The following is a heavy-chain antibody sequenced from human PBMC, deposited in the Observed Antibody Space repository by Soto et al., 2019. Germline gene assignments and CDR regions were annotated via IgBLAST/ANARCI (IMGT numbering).Heavy chain of an antibody. CDR1: GGSISSGGYY. V-gene: IGHV4-31*03. Sequence: QVQLRESGPGLVKPSQTLSLTCTVSGGSISSGGYYWSWIRQHPGKGLEWIGYIYYSGSTYYNPSLKSRVTITVDTSKNQFSLNLTSVTAADTAVYYCARGDYYSYYMDVWGKGTTVTVSS. CDR3: ARGDYYSYYMDV. J-gene: IGHJ6*03. CDR2: IYYSGST.